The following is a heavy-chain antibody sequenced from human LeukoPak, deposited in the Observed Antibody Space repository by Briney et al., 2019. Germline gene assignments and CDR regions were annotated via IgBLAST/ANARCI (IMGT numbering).Heavy chain of an antibody. Sequence: ASVKVSCKASGGTFSSYAISWVRQAPGQGLEWMGRIIPILGIANYAPKFQGRVTITTDESTSTAYMELSSLRSEDTAVYYCARAEYCGGDCYYFDYWGQGTLVTVSS. CDR1: GGTFSSYA. CDR3: ARAEYCGGDCYYFDY. CDR2: IIPILGIA. D-gene: IGHD2-21*02. J-gene: IGHJ4*02. V-gene: IGHV1-69*04.